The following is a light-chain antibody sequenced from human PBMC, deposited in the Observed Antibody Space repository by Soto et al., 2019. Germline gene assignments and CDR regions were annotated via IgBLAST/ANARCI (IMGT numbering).Light chain of an antibody. CDR3: QQYSSFSRT. CDR2: DAS. J-gene: IGKJ1*01. V-gene: IGKV1-33*01. CDR1: QDISNY. Sequence: DIQMTQSPSSLSASVGDRVTTTCQASQDISNYLNWYQQKPGKAPELLIYDASTLESGVPSRFSGSGSGTEFSLTISSLQPDDFATFYCQQYSSFSRTFGQGTKVDIK.